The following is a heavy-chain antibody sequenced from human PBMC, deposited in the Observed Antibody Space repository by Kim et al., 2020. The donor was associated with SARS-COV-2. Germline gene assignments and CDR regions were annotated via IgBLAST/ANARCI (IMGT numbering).Heavy chain of an antibody. CDR3: GRVSAKVGGLDY. Sequence: SQTLSLTCAISGDSVSSSSAAWNWIRQSPSRGLEWLGRTYYRSRWYNDYAVSVKSRITINPDTSKNQFSLQLNSVTPEDTAVYYCGRVSAKVGGLDYWGQGTLVTVSS. D-gene: IGHD1-26*01. V-gene: IGHV6-1*01. CDR1: GDSVSSSSAA. J-gene: IGHJ4*02. CDR2: TYYRSRWYN.